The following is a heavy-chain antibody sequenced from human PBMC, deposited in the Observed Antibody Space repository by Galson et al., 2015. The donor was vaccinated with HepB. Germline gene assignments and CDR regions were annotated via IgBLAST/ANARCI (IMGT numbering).Heavy chain of an antibody. Sequence: SLRLSCAASGFTFSSYWMHWVRQAPGKGLVWVSRINSDGSSTSYADSVKGRFTISRDNAKNTLYLQMNSLRAEDTAVYYCARDSPFTGCYYYGMDVWGQGTTVTVSS. CDR2: INSDGSST. CDR1: GFTFSSYW. D-gene: IGHD3-16*01. J-gene: IGHJ6*02. V-gene: IGHV3-74*01. CDR3: ARDSPFTGCYYYGMDV.